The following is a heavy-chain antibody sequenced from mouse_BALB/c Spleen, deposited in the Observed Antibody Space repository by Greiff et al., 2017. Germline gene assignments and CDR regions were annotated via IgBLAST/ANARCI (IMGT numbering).Heavy chain of an antibody. CDR3: ARCDYYGSSYWYFDV. J-gene: IGHJ1*01. CDR1: GFTFSSYA. D-gene: IGHD1-1*01. CDR2: ISSGGST. V-gene: IGHV5-6-5*01. Sequence: EVHLVESGGGLVKPGGSLKLSCAASGFTFSSYAMSWVRQTPEKRLEWVASISSGGSTYYPDSVKGRFTISRDNARNILYLQMSSLRSEDTAMYYCARCDYYGSSYWYFDVWGAGTTVTVSS.